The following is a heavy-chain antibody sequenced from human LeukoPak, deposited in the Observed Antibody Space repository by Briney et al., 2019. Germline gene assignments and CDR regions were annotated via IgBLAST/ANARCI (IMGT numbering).Heavy chain of an antibody. D-gene: IGHD6-13*01. CDR1: GFTFRRYG. Sequence: GGSLRLSCAAAGFTFRRYGMSWVRQAPGKGLEWVSAISGSGGNTFYGDSVKGRFTISRDNSKNTLYLQMNSLRAEDTAVYYCARGPGIAAAGSHYYYYYMDVWGKGTTVTVSS. CDR2: ISGSGGNT. V-gene: IGHV3-23*01. CDR3: ARGPGIAAAGSHYYYYYMDV. J-gene: IGHJ6*03.